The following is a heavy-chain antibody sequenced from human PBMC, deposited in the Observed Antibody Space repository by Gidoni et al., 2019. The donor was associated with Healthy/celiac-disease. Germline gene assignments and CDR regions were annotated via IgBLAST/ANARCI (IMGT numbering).Heavy chain of an antibody. CDR3: ASDLAARPAIDAFDI. Sequence: EVQLVVSGGGLVQPGGSLRLSCAASAFTFRRYWVSWVRQAPGKGLEWVANKNKDGSEGFYVDSGKGRFTISRDNAKNSLYLQMNSLRAEDTAVYYWASDLAARPAIDAFDIWGQGTMVTVSS. CDR2: KNKDGSEG. J-gene: IGHJ3*02. V-gene: IGHV3-7*01. D-gene: IGHD6-25*01. CDR1: AFTFRRYW.